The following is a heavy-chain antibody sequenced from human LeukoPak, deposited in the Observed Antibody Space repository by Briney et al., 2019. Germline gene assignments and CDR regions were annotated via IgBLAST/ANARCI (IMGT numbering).Heavy chain of an antibody. CDR2: IYYSGST. Sequence: SETLSLTCAVSGGSLSSGGYSWSWLRQPPGKGLEWLGYIYYSGSTYYNPSLKSRVTISVDTSKNQFSLKLSSVTAADTAVYYCARGFRGYFVFGGAFFDYWGQGTLVTVSS. V-gene: IGHV4-30-4*07. D-gene: IGHD3-16*01. CDR1: GGSLSSGGYS. J-gene: IGHJ4*02. CDR3: ARGFRGYFVFGGAFFDY.